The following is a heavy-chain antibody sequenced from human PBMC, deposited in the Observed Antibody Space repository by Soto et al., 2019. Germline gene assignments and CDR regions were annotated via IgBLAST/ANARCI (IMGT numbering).Heavy chain of an antibody. CDR1: GGSFSGYY. V-gene: IGHV4-34*01. CDR2: INHSGST. CDR3: ARNGPPRYFVGYYYYYYMDV. D-gene: IGHD3-9*01. Sequence: SETLSLTCAVYGGSFSGYYWSWIRQPPGKGLEWIGEINHSGSTNYNPSLKSRVTISVDTSKNQFSLKLSSVTAADTAVYYCARNGPPRYFVGYYYYYYMDVWGKGTTVTVSS. J-gene: IGHJ6*03.